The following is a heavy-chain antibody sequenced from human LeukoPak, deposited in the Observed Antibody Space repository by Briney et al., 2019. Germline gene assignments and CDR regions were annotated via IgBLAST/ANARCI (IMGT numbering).Heavy chain of an antibody. CDR3: ATSCTGGVCPTSFRWFDH. D-gene: IGHD2-8*02. Sequence: ASVKVSCKVSGYTLTELSMHWVRQAPGKGLEWMGGFDPEEGETIYAQKFQGRVTMTEDTSTDTAYMELSSLRSEDTAVYHCATSCTGGVCPTSFRWFDHWGQGTLVTVSS. V-gene: IGHV1-24*01. J-gene: IGHJ5*02. CDR2: FDPEEGET. CDR1: GYTLTELS.